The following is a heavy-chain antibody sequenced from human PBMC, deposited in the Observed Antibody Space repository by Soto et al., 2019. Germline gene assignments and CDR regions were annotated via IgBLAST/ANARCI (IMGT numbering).Heavy chain of an antibody. CDR1: GYTFTAYY. V-gene: IGHV1-2*04. Sequence: QVQLVQSGAEVEKPGASVRVSCKTSGYTFTAYYIHWVRQAPGRGLEWMGWINPNSGVTSTAQKFQGWVTMTRDRSISTVYMELTRLRSDDTAVYFCARGHSTDCSNGLCSFFDNHEMDVW. J-gene: IGHJ6*01. D-gene: IGHD2-8*01. CDR2: INPNSGVT. CDR3: ARGHSTDCSNGLCSFFDNHEMDV.